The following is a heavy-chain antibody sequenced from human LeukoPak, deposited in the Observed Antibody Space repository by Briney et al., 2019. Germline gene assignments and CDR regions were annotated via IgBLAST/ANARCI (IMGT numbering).Heavy chain of an antibody. CDR2: INRGGST. CDR3: ARGPADYNKLKPGDRDGYNYKSKRTPFDY. V-gene: IGHV4-34*01. CDR1: GGSLSGNY. D-gene: IGHD5-24*01. Sequence: SETLSLTCAVYGGSLSGNYWSWIRQPPGKGLEWIGEINRGGSTKYNPSLKSRVTISVDTSKNQLSLRLSSVTAADTAVYYCARGPADYNKLKPGDRDGYNYKSKRTPFDYWGQGTLVTVSS. J-gene: IGHJ4*02.